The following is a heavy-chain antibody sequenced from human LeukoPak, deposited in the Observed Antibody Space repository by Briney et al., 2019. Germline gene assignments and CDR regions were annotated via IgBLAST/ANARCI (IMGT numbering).Heavy chain of an antibody. Sequence: PGRSLRLSWAASGFSIDDYAMHWVRQAPGKGLVWVSRIHNDGGDTNYADSVKGRFTISRDNAKNMLYLQMNSLRDEDTAVYYCAGTARQSYFDYWGQGTLVTVSS. J-gene: IGHJ4*02. CDR2: IHNDGGDT. CDR3: AGTARQSYFDY. V-gene: IGHV3-74*01. CDR1: GFSIDDYA.